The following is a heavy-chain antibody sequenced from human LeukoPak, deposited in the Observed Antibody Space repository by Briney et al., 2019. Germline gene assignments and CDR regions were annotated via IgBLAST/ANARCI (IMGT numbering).Heavy chain of an antibody. V-gene: IGHV1-2*02. CDR3: ARDGAPVS. Sequence: GASVKVSCKASGYSFNDKYLHWVRQAPGQGLEWMGSINPNSGGTNYAQKFQGRVTMTTDTSMSTAYMELSRLTSDDTAVYYCARDGAPVSWGQGTLVTVSS. CDR2: INPNSGGT. CDR1: GYSFNDKY. D-gene: IGHD3-16*01. J-gene: IGHJ4*02.